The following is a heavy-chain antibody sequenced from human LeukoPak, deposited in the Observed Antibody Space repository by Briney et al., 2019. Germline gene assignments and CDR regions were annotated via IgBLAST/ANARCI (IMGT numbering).Heavy chain of an antibody. J-gene: IGHJ6*04. CDR3: AELGITMIGGV. Sequence: GGSLRLSCTVSGFTVSSDSMSWVRQAPGKGLEWVSFIYSGGSTHYSDSVKGRFTISRDNSKNSLYLQMNSLRAEDTAVYYCAELGITMIGGVWGKGTTVTISS. D-gene: IGHD3-10*02. CDR2: IYSGGST. CDR1: GFTVSSDS. V-gene: IGHV3-53*01.